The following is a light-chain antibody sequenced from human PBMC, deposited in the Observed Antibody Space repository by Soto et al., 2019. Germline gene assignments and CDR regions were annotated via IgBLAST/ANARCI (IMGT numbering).Light chain of an antibody. V-gene: IGKV1-39*01. CDR1: QRIGTY. CDR2: HVS. Sequence: DIQMTQSPSSLSASVGDRVTVSCRASQRIGTYLNWYQQRPGKAPTLLIYHVSTLQPGVPSRFSGSGSGTDLTLSISGLQPEDFATYYCQQSSTTVYTFGQGTKLEIK. CDR3: QQSSTTVYT. J-gene: IGKJ2*01.